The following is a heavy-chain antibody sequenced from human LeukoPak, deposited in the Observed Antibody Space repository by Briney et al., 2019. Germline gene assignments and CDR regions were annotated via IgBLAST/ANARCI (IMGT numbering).Heavy chain of an antibody. J-gene: IGHJ4*02. Sequence: ASVKVSCKASGYTFTSYYMHWVRQAPGQGLEWMGIINPSGGSTSYAQKFQGRVTMTRDMSTSTVYMELSSLRSEDTAVYYCATAETIYDILSRQLDYWGQGTLVTVSS. CDR1: GYTFTSYY. D-gene: IGHD3-9*01. V-gene: IGHV1-46*01. CDR3: ATAETIYDILSRQLDY. CDR2: INPSGGST.